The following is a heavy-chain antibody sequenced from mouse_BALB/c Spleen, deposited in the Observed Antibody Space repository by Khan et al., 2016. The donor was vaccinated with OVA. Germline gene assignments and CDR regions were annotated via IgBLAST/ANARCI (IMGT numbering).Heavy chain of an antibody. CDR3: TRSGYGTLAY. D-gene: IGHD2-1*01. CDR2: INPSNGGT. CDR1: GYTFTSYY. V-gene: IGHV1S81*02. J-gene: IGHJ3*01. Sequence: QVRLQQSGAELVKPGASVRLSCKASGYTFTSYYLYWVKQRPGQGLEWIGDINPSNGGTNFNEKFKSKATLTVDKSSSTAYMQLSSLTSEDSAVYCDTRSGYGTLAYWGQGTLVTVSA.